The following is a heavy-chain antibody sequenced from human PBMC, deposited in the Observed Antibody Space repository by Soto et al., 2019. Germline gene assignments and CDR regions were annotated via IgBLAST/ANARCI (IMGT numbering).Heavy chain of an antibody. D-gene: IGHD5-12*01. J-gene: IGHJ4*02. Sequence: PSETLSLTCTVSGGSLSDYYWIWIRQPAGKRLEWIGRIDDSGNTNCNPSLKSRLTMSVDTSKNQFSLKLSSVTAADTALYYCVRGLGGYDQLFQYWGQGALVTVSS. CDR2: IDDSGNT. CDR3: VRGLGGYDQLFQY. V-gene: IGHV4-4*07. CDR1: GGSLSDYY.